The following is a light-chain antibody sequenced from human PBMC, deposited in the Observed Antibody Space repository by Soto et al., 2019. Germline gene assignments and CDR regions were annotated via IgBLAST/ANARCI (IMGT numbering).Light chain of an antibody. CDR2: GAS. CDR1: QSIGSN. CDR3: QQYNNRPPLT. J-gene: IGKJ1*01. V-gene: IGKV3-15*01. Sequence: EIVMTQSPATLSVSPGDGATLSCRASQSIGSNLAWYQQRPGQAPRLLLYGASTRATSTPARFSGSGSGTDLTLTISSLQSEDFAVYYCQQYNNRPPLTFGQGTKVEIK.